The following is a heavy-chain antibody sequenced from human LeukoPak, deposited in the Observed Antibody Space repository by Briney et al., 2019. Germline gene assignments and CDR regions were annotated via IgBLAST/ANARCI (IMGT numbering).Heavy chain of an antibody. CDR3: ASEYYYDTSGYYSLAY. CDR1: GGSISSFY. V-gene: IGHV4-4*07. J-gene: IGHJ4*02. D-gene: IGHD3-22*01. CDR2: IYTSGST. Sequence: SETLSLTCTVSGGSISSFYWSWIRQPAGKGLEWIGRIYTSGSTNYNPSLRSRVTMSVDTSKNLFSLKLGSVTAADTAIYYCASEYYYDTSGYYSLAYWGQGTLVTVSS.